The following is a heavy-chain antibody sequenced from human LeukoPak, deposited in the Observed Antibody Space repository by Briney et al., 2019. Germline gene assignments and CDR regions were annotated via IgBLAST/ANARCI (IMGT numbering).Heavy chain of an antibody. V-gene: IGHV4-4*07. CDR1: GGSISSSY. CDR3: AFEGPVSGYAFDP. CDR2: IYTTGSTDST. J-gene: IGHJ5*02. Sequence: PSETLSLTCTVSGGSISSSYCSWIRQPAGKGLEWIGRIYTTGSTDSTDFNPSLKSRVTMSVDTSKNQVSLKLRSVTAADTAVYYCAFEGPVSGYAFDPWGQGALVAVSS. D-gene: IGHD5-12*01.